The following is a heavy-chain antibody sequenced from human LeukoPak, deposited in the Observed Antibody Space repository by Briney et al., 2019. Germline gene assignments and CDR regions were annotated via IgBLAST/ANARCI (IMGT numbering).Heavy chain of an antibody. CDR2: INPSGGST. CDR1: GYTFTSYY. V-gene: IGHV1-46*01. CDR3: ARDGAGSNYGSWFDP. Sequence: GASVKVSCKASGYTFTSYYMHWVRQAPGQGLEWMGIINPSGGSTSYAQKFQGRVTMTRDMSTSTVYMELSSLRSEDTAVYYCARDGAGSNYGSWFDPWGQGTLVTVSS. J-gene: IGHJ5*02. D-gene: IGHD4-11*01.